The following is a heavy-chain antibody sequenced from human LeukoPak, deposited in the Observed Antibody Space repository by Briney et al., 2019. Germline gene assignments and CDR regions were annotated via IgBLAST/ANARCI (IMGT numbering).Heavy chain of an antibody. D-gene: IGHD3-22*01. V-gene: IGHV3-21*01. CDR3: AREPSDYYDSSGYYPLDY. J-gene: IGHJ4*02. Sequence: GGSLRLSCAASGFTFSSYSMNWVRQAPGKGLEWVSSISSSSSYIYYADSVKGRFTISRDNAKNSLYLQMNSLRAEDTAVYYCAREPSDYYDSSGYYPLDYWGQGTLVTVSS. CDR2: ISSSSSYI. CDR1: GFTFSSYS.